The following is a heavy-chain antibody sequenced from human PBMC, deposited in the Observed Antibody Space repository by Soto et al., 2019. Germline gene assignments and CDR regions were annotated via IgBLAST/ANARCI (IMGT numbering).Heavy chain of an antibody. CDR2: IKQDGSEK. J-gene: IGHJ6*02. CDR1: GFTFSRYW. Sequence: EVQLVESGGGLVQPGGSLRLSCAASGFTFSRYWMSWVRPAPGKGLEWVANIKQDGSEKDYVDSVKGRFTISRDNAKNSLYLQMNSLRAEDTAVYYCARDYSSSSPLYYYYYGMDVWGQGTTVTVSS. V-gene: IGHV3-7*05. D-gene: IGHD6-6*01. CDR3: ARDYSSSSPLYYYYYGMDV.